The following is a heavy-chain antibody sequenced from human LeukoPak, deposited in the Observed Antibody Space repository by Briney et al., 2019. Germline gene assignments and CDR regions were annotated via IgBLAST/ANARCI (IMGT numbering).Heavy chain of an antibody. CDR3: SRDGGPAYDMDV. CDR2: ISSSVGTM. V-gene: IGHV3-48*01. D-gene: IGHD3-16*01. CDR1: GFTFSSYA. Sequence: GGSLRLSCAASGFTFSSYAMSWVRQAPGKGLEWVAFISSSVGTMYNADSVRGRFTISRDNVKNSLYLQMNSLRGDDTAVYYCSRDGGPAYDMDVWGQGTTVTVSS. J-gene: IGHJ6*02.